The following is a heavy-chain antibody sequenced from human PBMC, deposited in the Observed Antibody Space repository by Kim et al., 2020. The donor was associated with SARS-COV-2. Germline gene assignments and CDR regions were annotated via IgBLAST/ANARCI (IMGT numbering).Heavy chain of an antibody. V-gene: IGHV1-3*01. CDR2: INAGTGNT. D-gene: IGHD3-22*01. CDR3: VRSSSGWSNLDY. J-gene: IGHJ4*02. CDR1: GYTFTSYA. Sequence: ASVKVSCEASGYTFTSYAIHWVRQAPGQRLEWMGWINAGTGNTEYSQRFQGGVTLSVDASANKVYMEMSSLTFEDTAVYYCVRSSSGWSNLDYWGQGSLV.